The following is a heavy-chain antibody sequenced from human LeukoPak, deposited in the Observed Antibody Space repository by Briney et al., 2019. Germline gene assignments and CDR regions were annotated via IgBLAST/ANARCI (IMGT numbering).Heavy chain of an antibody. CDR3: ARQKWEQQGRDYYLNGLDV. CDR2: IYLYGTT. J-gene: IGHJ6*02. Sequence: SETLSLTCSVSIGSISSSKWWSWVRQSPVKGLEWIGEIYLYGTTNYNPPFTSRVTMSVDRSRNQFSLKLTSVTAADTAVYYCARQKWEQQGRDYYLNGLDVWGPGTTVIVSS. V-gene: IGHV4-4*02. CDR1: IGSISSSKW. D-gene: IGHD1/OR15-1a*01.